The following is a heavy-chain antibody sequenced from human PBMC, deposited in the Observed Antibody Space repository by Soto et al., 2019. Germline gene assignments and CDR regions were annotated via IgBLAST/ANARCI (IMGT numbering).Heavy chain of an antibody. CDR3: ARGGHVVVVSAALDY. Sequence: QVQLVQSGAEVKKPGASVKVSCKASGDTFTDYYIHWVRQAPGQGLEWMGRVNPSGGNTNYAHHFMGKMTMTRDTSTSTLCMELASLTSDGTDIYFCARGGHVVVVSAALDYWGQGTLVTVSS. CDR2: VNPSGGNT. CDR1: GDTFTDYY. J-gene: IGHJ4*02. V-gene: IGHV1-46*01. D-gene: IGHD2-21*02.